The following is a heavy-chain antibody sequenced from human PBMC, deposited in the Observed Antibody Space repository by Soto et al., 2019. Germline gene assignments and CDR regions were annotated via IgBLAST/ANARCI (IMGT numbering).Heavy chain of an antibody. CDR3: ARDPSNYYDSSGYYGYGWFDP. Sequence: GESLKISCAASGFTFSSYGMHWVRQAPGKGLEWVAVIWYDGSNKYYADSVKGRFTISRDNSKNTLYLQMNSLRAEDTAVYYCARDPSNYYDSSGYYGYGWFDPWGQGTLVTVSS. V-gene: IGHV3-33*01. CDR1: GFTFSSYG. J-gene: IGHJ5*02. D-gene: IGHD3-22*01. CDR2: IWYDGSNK.